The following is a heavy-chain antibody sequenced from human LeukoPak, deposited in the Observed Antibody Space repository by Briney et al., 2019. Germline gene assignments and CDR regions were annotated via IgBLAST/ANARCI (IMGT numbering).Heavy chain of an antibody. CDR1: GGSISSSSYY. V-gene: IGHV4-39*07. CDR3: ARDIPTGYHDY. Sequence: SETLSLTCTVSGGSISSSSYYWGWIRQTPGKGLEWIGSINYSGKTYYNPSLKSRVTISVDTSKSQFSLKLSSVTAADTAVYYCARDIPTGYHDYWGQGTLVTVSS. CDR2: INYSGKT. D-gene: IGHD3-9*01. J-gene: IGHJ4*02.